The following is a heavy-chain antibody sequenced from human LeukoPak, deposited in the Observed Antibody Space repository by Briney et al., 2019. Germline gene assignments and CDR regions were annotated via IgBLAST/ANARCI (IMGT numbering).Heavy chain of an antibody. J-gene: IGHJ4*02. Sequence: GGSLRLSCAASGSTVSSNYMSWVRQAPGKGLEWVSVIYSGGSTYYADSVKGRFTISRDNSKNTLYLQMNSLRAEDTAVYYCARDRYSSSWEADYWGQGTLVTVSS. CDR2: IYSGGST. V-gene: IGHV3-53*01. D-gene: IGHD6-13*01. CDR3: ARDRYSSSWEADY. CDR1: GSTVSSNY.